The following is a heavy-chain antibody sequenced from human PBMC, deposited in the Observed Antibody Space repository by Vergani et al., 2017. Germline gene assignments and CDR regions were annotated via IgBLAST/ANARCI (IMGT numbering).Heavy chain of an antibody. CDR1: GGSFSGYY. V-gene: IGHV4-34*01. Sequence: QVQLQQWGAGLLKPSETLSLTCAVYGGSFSGYYWSWIRQPPGKGLEWIGEINHSGSTNYNPSLKSRVTISVDTSMNQFSLKLSSVTAADTAVYYCARGYYYDSSGYYYLDSWGQGTLVTVSS. J-gene: IGHJ4*02. D-gene: IGHD3-22*01. CDR3: ARGYYYDSSGYYYLDS. CDR2: INHSGST.